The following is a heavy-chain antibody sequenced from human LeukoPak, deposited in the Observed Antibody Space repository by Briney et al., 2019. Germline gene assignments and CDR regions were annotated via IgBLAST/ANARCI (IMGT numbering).Heavy chain of an antibody. J-gene: IGHJ5*02. V-gene: IGHV1-8*01. CDR1: GYTFTNYD. CDR2: MNPNSGNT. D-gene: IGHD2-2*01. CDR3: ARGGASAAARRFDP. Sequence: ASVKVSCKASGYTFTNYDINWVRQATGQGLEWMGWMNPNSGNTGYAQKFHGRITITSNTPTSTAFMELGSLRSEDTAVYYCARGGASAAARRFDPWGQGTLVTVSS.